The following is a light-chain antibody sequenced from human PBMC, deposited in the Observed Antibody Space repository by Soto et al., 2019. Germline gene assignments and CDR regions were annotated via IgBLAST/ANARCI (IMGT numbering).Light chain of an antibody. CDR3: QQYGSSPLT. CDR2: GAS. J-gene: IGKJ4*01. Sequence: IVLTQSPGTLSLSPGERATLSCRASQSVSSSHLAWYQQKPGQAPRLLIYGASSRATGIPDRFSGSGSGTDFTLTISRLEPEDFAVYYCQQYGSSPLTFGGGTKVDI. CDR1: QSVSSSH. V-gene: IGKV3-20*01.